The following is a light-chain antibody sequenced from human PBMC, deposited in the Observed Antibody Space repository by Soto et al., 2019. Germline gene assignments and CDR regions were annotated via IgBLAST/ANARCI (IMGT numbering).Light chain of an antibody. V-gene: IGKV3-11*01. J-gene: IGKJ4*01. Sequence: EIVLTQSPATLSLSPGERATLSCRASQSVSSYLAWYQQKPGQPPTLLIYDASNRATGITARFSGSGSGTDFTPTISSLVAEDFAVYYCQQRSNWLRITFGGGTKVEIK. CDR3: QQRSNWLRIT. CDR1: QSVSSY. CDR2: DAS.